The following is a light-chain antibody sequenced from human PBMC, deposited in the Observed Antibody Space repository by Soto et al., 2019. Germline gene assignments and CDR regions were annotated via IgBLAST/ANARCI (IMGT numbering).Light chain of an antibody. CDR2: RNN. V-gene: IGLV1-47*01. J-gene: IGLJ2*01. CDR1: STNVGSNN. Sequence: QLVLTQPPSASGTPGQTVTISCTGSSTNVGSNNVYCYQQLPGTAPKLLIYRNNQRPPGVPDRFSRSKSGASTSLPSSGLRSEDEDDYYCAAWVDSRSGVVFGGGTKVTVL. CDR3: AAWVDSRSGVV.